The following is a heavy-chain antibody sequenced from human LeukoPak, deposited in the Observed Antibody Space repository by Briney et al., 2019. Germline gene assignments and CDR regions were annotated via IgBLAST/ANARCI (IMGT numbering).Heavy chain of an antibody. CDR3: ARGVQLSY. V-gene: IGHV4-38-2*01. CDR1: GYSISSGYY. CDR2: IYHSGST. Sequence: SETLSLTCAVSGYSISSGYYWGWIRQPPGKGLEWIGSIYHSGSTYYNPSLKSRVTISVDTSKNQFSLKLSSVTAADTAVYYCARGVQLSYWGQGTLVTVSS. J-gene: IGHJ4*02. D-gene: IGHD1-1*01.